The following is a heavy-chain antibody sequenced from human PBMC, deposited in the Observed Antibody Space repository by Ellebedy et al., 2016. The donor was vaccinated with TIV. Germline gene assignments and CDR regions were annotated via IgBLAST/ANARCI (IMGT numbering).Heavy chain of an antibody. CDR2: IYGGGNT. Sequence: GESLKISCAASGFTVSSNYMSWVRRAPGQGLGWVSVIYGGGNTDYAEHEEGRFTISRDNSKNTVYLQMNSLRAEDTAVYYCARARGWYGSDGMDVWGEGTTVTVSS. J-gene: IGHJ6*04. V-gene: IGHV3-53*01. CDR3: ARARGWYGSDGMDV. CDR1: GFTVSSNY. D-gene: IGHD6-19*01.